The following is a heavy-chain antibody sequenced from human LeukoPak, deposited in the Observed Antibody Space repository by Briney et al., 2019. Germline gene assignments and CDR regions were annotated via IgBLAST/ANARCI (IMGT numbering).Heavy chain of an antibody. CDR2: ICPANSDT. V-gene: IGHV5-51*01. Sequence: GESLKISCKASGYSFTSYWIGWVRQMPGKGLEWMAIICPANSDTRYSPSFQGQVTISADKSISTAYLQWSSLKASDTAMYYCARPACSSTSCYLYFQRWGQGTLVTVSS. CDR3: ARPACSSTSCYLYFQR. D-gene: IGHD2-2*01. CDR1: GYSFTSYW. J-gene: IGHJ1*01.